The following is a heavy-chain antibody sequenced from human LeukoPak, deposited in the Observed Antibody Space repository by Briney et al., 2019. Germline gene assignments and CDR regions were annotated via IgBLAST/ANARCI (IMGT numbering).Heavy chain of an antibody. D-gene: IGHD6-13*01. CDR1: GFTFEDDG. CDR3: ARISSWLPLDY. CDR2: INGNGGST. Sequence: GGSLRLSCAASGFTFEDDGMSWVRQAPGKGLEWVSGINGNGGSTGYADSVKGRFTVSRDNAKNSLYLQMNSLRAEDTALYYCARISSWLPLDYWGQGTLVTVSS. V-gene: IGHV3-20*04. J-gene: IGHJ4*02.